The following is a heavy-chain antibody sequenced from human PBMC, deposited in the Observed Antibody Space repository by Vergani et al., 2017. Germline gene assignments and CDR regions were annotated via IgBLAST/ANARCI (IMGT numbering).Heavy chain of an antibody. D-gene: IGHD1-26*01. CDR3: ARWDYSLAHYYFYYYMDV. V-gene: IGHV4-30-4*01. CDR2: IYYSGST. J-gene: IGHJ6*03. Sequence: QVQLQESGPGLVKPSQTLSLTCTVSGGSISSGDYYWSWLRQPPGKGLEWIGYIYYSGSTDSNPSLKSRVTISVDTSKNQFSLKLSSVTAADTAVYYCARWDYSLAHYYFYYYMDVWGKGTTVTVSS. CDR1: GGSISSGDYY.